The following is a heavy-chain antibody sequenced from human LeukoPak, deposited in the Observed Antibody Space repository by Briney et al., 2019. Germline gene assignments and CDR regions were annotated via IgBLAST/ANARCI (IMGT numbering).Heavy chain of an antibody. Sequence: GGSLRLSCAASGFTFSSYAMSWVRQAPGKGLEWVSAISGSGGSTYYADSVKGRFTISRGNSKNTLYLQMNSLRAEDTAVYYCARAPYCGGDCYSGHFDYWGQGTLVTVSS. D-gene: IGHD2-21*02. CDR3: ARAPYCGGDCYSGHFDY. CDR2: ISGSGGST. CDR1: GFTFSSYA. J-gene: IGHJ4*02. V-gene: IGHV3-23*01.